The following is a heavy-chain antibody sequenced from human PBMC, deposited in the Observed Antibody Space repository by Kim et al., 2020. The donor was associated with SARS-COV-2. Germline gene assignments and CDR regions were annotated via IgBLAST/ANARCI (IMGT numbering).Heavy chain of an antibody. CDR2: IKQDGSEK. J-gene: IGHJ6*02. D-gene: IGHD3-16*01. CDR1: GFTFSSYW. CDR3: ARFLGGPTQKYGMDV. Sequence: GGSLRLSCAASGFTFSSYWMSWVRQAPGKGLEWVANIKQDGSEKYYVDSVKGRFTISRDNAQNSLYLEMNSLRAEDTAVYYCARFLGGPTQKYGMDVWGQGTTVTVSS. V-gene: IGHV3-7*01.